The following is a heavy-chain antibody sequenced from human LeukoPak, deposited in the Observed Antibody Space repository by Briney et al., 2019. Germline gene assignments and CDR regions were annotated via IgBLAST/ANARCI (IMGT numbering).Heavy chain of an antibody. CDR3: ARDPGSGSYLFQH. D-gene: IGHD3-10*01. Sequence: ASVKVSCKASGGTFSSYAISWVRQAPGQGLEWMGWINPNSGGTNYAQKFQGRVTMTRDTSISTAYMELSRLKSDDTAVYYCARDPGSGSYLFQHWGQGTLVTVSS. CDR1: GGTFSSYA. J-gene: IGHJ1*01. V-gene: IGHV1-2*02. CDR2: INPNSGGT.